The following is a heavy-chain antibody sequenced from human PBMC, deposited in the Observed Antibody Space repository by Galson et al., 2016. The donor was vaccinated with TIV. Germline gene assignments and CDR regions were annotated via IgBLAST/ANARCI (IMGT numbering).Heavy chain of an antibody. Sequence: CAISGDSVSSNSAAWNWIRQSPSRGLEWLGRTYCRSRCYYDYAVSVKSRITIESDTSKNQFSLQPNSVTSEDTAVYYCARAAGRNGATCHATCESFDFWGQGTMVTVSS. D-gene: IGHD3-10*01. CDR2: TYCRSRCYY. V-gene: IGHV6-1*01. J-gene: IGHJ3*01. CDR1: GDSVSSNSAA. CDR3: ARAAGRNGATCHATCESFDF.